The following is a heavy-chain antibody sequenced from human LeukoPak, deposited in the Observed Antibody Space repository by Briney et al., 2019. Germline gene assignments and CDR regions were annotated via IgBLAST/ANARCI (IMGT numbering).Heavy chain of an antibody. J-gene: IGHJ6*03. CDR2: ISGSGGST. D-gene: IGHD2-2*01. V-gene: IGHV3-23*01. CDR1: GFTFSSYA. CDR3: ARVEQLPRYYYYYYYMDV. Sequence: RTGGSLRLSCAASGFTFSSYAMSWVRQAPGKGLEWVSAISGSGGSTYYADSVKGRFTISRDNSKNTLYLQMNSLRAEDTAVYYCARVEQLPRYYYYYYYMDVWGKGTTVTISS.